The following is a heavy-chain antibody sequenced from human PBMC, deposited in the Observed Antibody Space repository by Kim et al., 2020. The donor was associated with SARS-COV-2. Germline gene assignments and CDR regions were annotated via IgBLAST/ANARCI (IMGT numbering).Heavy chain of an antibody. D-gene: IGHD1-26*01. Sequence: GGSLRLSCVASGFTFSSYGMHWVRQAPGRGLEWVAVIWGDGSEKYYADSVKGRFTVSRDDSKNTLHLQMNSLRAEDTAVYYCARGGSGSYDWFDPWGQGTLVTVSS. CDR3: ARGGSGSYDWFDP. J-gene: IGHJ5*02. V-gene: IGHV3-33*01. CDR1: GFTFSSYG. CDR2: IWGDGSEK.